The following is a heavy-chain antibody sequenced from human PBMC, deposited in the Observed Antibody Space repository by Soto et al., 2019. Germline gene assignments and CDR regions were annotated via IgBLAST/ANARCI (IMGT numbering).Heavy chain of an antibody. V-gene: IGHV4-61*08. Sequence: PSETLSLTCAVSGGSISSGGYSWSWIRQPPGKGLEWIGYIYYSGSTNYNPSLKSRVTISVDTSKNQFSLKLSSVTAADTAVYYCARVLEVMSEDIVVVPAAPGPHPWFDPWGQGTLVTVSS. CDR3: ARVLEVMSEDIVVVPAAPGPHPWFDP. CDR2: IYYSGST. CDR1: GGSISSGGYS. D-gene: IGHD2-2*01. J-gene: IGHJ5*02.